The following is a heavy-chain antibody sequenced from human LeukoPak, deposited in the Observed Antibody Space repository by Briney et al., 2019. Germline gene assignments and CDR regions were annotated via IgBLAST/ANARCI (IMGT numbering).Heavy chain of an antibody. Sequence: GGSLRLSCAASGFTFSSHWMHWVRQAPGKGLVWVSRVNSDGSSTSYAASVEGRFTISRDNAKNTLYLQMNSLRAEDTAVYYCARVTNYGNPLGYWGQGTLVTVSS. CDR2: VNSDGSST. CDR3: ARVTNYGNPLGY. J-gene: IGHJ4*02. D-gene: IGHD3-10*01. CDR1: GFTFSSHW. V-gene: IGHV3-74*01.